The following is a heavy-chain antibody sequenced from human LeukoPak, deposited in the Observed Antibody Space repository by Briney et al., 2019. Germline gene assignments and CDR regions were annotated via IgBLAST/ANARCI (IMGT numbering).Heavy chain of an antibody. CDR3: ARVEVAVAELREEKDFDY. D-gene: IGHD2-15*01. CDR1: GYTFTSYG. V-gene: IGHV1-18*01. Sequence: ASVKVSCKASGYTFTSYGISWVRQAPGQGLEWMGWVSAYNGNTNYAQELQGRVTMTTDTSTSTAYMELRSLRSDDTAVYYCARVEVAVAELREEKDFDYWGQGTLVTVSS. J-gene: IGHJ4*02. CDR2: VSAYNGNT.